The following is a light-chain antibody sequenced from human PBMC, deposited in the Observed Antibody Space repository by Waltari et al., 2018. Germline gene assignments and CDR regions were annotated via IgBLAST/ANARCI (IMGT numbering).Light chain of an antibody. V-gene: IGKV1-5*03. CDR3: QQRSNWNT. Sequence: DIQMTQSPSTLSASVGDRVTITCRASQSISSWLAWYQQKPGKAPKLLIYKASSLESGVPSRFSGSGSGTEFTLTISSLEPEDFAVYYCQQRSNWNTFGQGTKLEIK. CDR2: KAS. J-gene: IGKJ2*01. CDR1: QSISSW.